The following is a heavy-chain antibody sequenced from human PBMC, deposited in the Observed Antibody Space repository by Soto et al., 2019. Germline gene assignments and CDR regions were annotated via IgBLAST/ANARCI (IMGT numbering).Heavy chain of an antibody. J-gene: IGHJ4*02. D-gene: IGHD3-16*02. CDR2: IIPILGIA. Sequence: QVQLVQSGAEVKKPGSSVKVSCKASGGTFSSYTISWVRQAPGQGLEWMGRIIPILGIANYAQKFQGRVTITADKSTSTAYMELSRLRSEDTAVYYCARDVDRRLGELSGFDYWGQGTLVTVSS. CDR3: ARDVDRRLGELSGFDY. CDR1: GGTFSSYT. V-gene: IGHV1-69*08.